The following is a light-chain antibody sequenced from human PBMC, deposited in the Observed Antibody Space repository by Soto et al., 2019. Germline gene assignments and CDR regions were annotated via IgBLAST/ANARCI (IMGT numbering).Light chain of an antibody. V-gene: IGKV3-20*01. CDR3: QQYGSSSLT. J-gene: IGKJ4*01. Sequence: EIVLTQSPGTLSLSPGERATLSCRASQSVSSSHLAWYQQKPGQAPRLLIYDASTRATGIPDRFSGSGSGTDFTLSISRLEPEDFAVYHCQQYGSSSLTFGGGTKVEIK. CDR2: DAS. CDR1: QSVSSSH.